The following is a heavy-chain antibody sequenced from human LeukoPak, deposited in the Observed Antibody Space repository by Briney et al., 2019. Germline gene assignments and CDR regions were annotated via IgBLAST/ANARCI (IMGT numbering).Heavy chain of an antibody. V-gene: IGHV1-18*01. Sequence: ASVKVSCKASGYTFTSYGISWVRQAPGQGLEWMGWISAYNGNTNYAQKLQGRVTMTTDTSTNTAYMELRSLRSDDTAVYYCARTPGDYGDYVKVDYWGQGTLVTVSS. CDR1: GYTFTSYG. CDR3: ARTPGDYGDYVKVDY. D-gene: IGHD4-17*01. CDR2: ISAYNGNT. J-gene: IGHJ4*02.